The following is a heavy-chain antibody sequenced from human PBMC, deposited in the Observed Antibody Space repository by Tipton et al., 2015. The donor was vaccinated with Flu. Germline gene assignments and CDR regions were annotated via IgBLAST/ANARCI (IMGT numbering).Heavy chain of an antibody. J-gene: IGHJ4*02. CDR2: ISPYTGNS. D-gene: IGHD2-2*01. Sequence: QSGAEVKPPGASVKVSCKTSGYTFKTYGISWVRQAPGQGLEWMGWISPYTGNSNNAQKFRGRVTMTTDTSTSTAYLEMRNLRLDDTAVYYCARDMPQGVVVIPPAKRFDHWGQGTLVSVSS. V-gene: IGHV1-18*01. CDR3: ARDMPQGVVVIPPAKRFDH. CDR1: GYTFKTYG.